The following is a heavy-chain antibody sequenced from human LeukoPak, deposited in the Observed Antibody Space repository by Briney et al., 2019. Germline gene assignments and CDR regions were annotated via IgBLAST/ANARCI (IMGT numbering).Heavy chain of an antibody. CDR2: ISGSGAGT. V-gene: IGHV3-23*01. CDR1: HFTLNSHA. J-gene: IGHJ5*02. Sequence: GGSLRLSCKASHFTLNSHAMSWVRQAPGKGLEWVSSISGSGAGTYYADSVKGRFTISKDNSKNTVYLQMDSLRAEHTALYYCAKSCFSTSGTRCSPEDLNWFAPWGQGALVTVSS. D-gene: IGHD1-7*01. CDR3: AKSCFSTSGTRCSPEDLNWFAP.